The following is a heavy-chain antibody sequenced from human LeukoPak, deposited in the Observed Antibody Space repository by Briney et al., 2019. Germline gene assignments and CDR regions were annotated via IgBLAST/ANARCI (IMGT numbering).Heavy chain of an antibody. CDR2: ISYDGADR. D-gene: IGHD3-10*01. V-gene: IGHV3-30*03. J-gene: IGHJ4*02. CDR1: GSTFSSYG. CDR3: VRGVNI. Sequence: GGSLRLSCAASGSTFSSYGMHWVRQAPGKGLQWLALISYDGADRYYADSVKGQFTISRDNSKSTLYLQINSLRTEDTAIYYCVRGVNIWGQGTLVSVSS.